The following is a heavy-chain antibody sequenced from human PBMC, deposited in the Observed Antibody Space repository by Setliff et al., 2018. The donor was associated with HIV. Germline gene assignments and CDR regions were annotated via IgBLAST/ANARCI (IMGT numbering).Heavy chain of an antibody. CDR1: GFTFSNYA. CDR2: ITLDGART. J-gene: IGHJ4*02. CDR3: ASLLPVDY. Sequence: GGSLRLSCAAAGFTFSNYAMNWVRQAPGKRLEWVSSITLDGARTYYADSVKGRFTISRDTAKNTLYLQVSSLRAEATAVYYCASLLPVDYWGQGTLVTVSS. V-gene: IGHV3-23*01.